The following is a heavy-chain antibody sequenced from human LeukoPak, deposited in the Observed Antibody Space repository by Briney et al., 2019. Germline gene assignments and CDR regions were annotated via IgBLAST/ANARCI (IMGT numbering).Heavy chain of an antibody. J-gene: IGHJ6*02. CDR1: GFTFSSYW. Sequence: TGGSLRLSCAASGFTFSSYWMSWVRQAPGKGLEWVANIKQDGSEKYYVDSVKGRFTISRDNAKNSLYLQMNSLRAEDTAVYYCARFLEWQWLQTRGDYCYYGMDVWGQGTTVTVSS. CDR2: IKQDGSEK. V-gene: IGHV3-7*01. D-gene: IGHD3-3*01. CDR3: ARFLEWQWLQTRGDYCYYGMDV.